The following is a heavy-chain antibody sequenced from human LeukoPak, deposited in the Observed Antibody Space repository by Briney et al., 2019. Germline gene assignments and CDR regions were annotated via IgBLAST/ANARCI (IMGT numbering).Heavy chain of an antibody. V-gene: IGHV3-30*18. J-gene: IGHJ4*02. Sequence: AGGSLRLSCAASGFTFSSFGMHWVRQAPGKGLEWVAVISYDGSNKYYADSVKGRFTISRDNSKNTLYLQMNSLRAEDTAVYYCAKEVNTAMVYYFDYWGQGTLVTVSS. CDR3: AKEVNTAMVYYFDY. D-gene: IGHD5-18*01. CDR1: GFTFSSFG. CDR2: ISYDGSNK.